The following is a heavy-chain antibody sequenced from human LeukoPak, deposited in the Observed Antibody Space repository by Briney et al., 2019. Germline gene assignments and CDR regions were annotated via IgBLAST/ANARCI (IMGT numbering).Heavy chain of an antibody. CDR1: LVTFNSYN. J-gene: IGHJ6*04. D-gene: IGHD1-14*01. V-gene: IGHV3-21*01. CDR2: ISSSSTYI. CDR3: ARGYYYGLDF. Sequence: GGSLRLSSAAFLVTFNSYNTNWVRQGPGKGLEWVSSISSSSTYIYYADSVKGRFTISRDNAENSLYLQMNSLRAEDTAVYYCARGYYYGLDFWGKGATVIVSS.